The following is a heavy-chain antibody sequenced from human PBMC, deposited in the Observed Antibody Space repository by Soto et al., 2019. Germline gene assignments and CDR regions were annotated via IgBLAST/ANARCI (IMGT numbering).Heavy chain of an antibody. CDR1: GFTFSSYG. CDR3: ARGLFTPYGMDV. J-gene: IGHJ6*02. CDR2: IWYDGSNK. V-gene: IGHV3-33*01. Sequence: GGSLRLSCAASGFTFSSYGMHWVRQAPGKGLEWVAVIWYDGSNKYYADSVKGRFTISRDNSKNTLYLQMNSLRAEDTAVYYCARGLFTPYGMDVWGQGTTVTVSS.